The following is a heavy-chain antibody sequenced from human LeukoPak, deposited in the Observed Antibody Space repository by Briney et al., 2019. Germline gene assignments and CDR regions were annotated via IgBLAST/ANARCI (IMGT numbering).Heavy chain of an antibody. CDR2: INHSGST. J-gene: IGHJ2*01. CDR1: GGSFSGYY. Sequence: PSETLSLTCAVYGGSFSGYYWSWIRQPPGKGLEWIGEINHSGSTNYNPSLKSRVTISVDTSRNQFSLKLSSVTAADTAVYYCARDRRAHWYFDLWGRGTLVTVSS. CDR3: ARDRRAHWYFDL. V-gene: IGHV4-34*01.